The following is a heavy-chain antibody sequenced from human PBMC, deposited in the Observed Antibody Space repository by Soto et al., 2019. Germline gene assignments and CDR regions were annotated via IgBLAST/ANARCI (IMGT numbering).Heavy chain of an antibody. V-gene: IGHV1-69*01. CDR2: IIPVFGTT. CDR1: GGLFSSFA. D-gene: IGHD3-16*01. CDR3: ARGGSPYVWFNEF. J-gene: IGHJ4*02. Sequence: QEQLVQSGPEVKKPGSSVKVSCKDSGGLFSSFAISWVRQAPGQGLEWLGGIIPVFGTTNYAEKFQGRVTITADESTNTAYMELSSLRSGDTAMCYCARGGSPYVWFNEFWGQGTLVTVSS.